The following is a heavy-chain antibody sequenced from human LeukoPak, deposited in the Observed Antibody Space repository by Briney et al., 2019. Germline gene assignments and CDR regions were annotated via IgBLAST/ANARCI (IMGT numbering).Heavy chain of an antibody. J-gene: IGHJ4*02. CDR3: AREPFFGLVSLV. CDR2: IYHSGST. D-gene: IGHD3/OR15-3a*01. Sequence: SQTLSLTCTVSGGSISSGGYYWSWIRQPPGKGLEWIGYIYHSGSTYYNPFLKSRVTISVDRSKNQFSLKLSSVAAADTAVYYCAREPFFGLVSLVWGQGALVTVSS. CDR1: GGSISSGGYY. V-gene: IGHV4-30-2*01.